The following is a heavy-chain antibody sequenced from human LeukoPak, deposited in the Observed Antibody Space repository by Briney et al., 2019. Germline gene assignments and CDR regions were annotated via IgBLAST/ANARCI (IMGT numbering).Heavy chain of an antibody. V-gene: IGHV3-30-3*01. CDR1: GFAFSSYA. CDR2: ISHDGSNK. CDR3: AKAENVIVVAQIDY. J-gene: IGHJ4*02. D-gene: IGHD3-22*01. Sequence: GGSLRLSCAASGFAFSSYAMHWVRQAPGKGLEWVAVISHDGSNKYYADSVKGRFTISRDNSKNTLYLQMNSLRAEDTAVYYCAKAENVIVVAQIDYWGQGTLVTVSS.